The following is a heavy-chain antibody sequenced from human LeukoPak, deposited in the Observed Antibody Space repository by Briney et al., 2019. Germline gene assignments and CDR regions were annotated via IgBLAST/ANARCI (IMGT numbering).Heavy chain of an antibody. CDR3: ARGPGYSSSWYYFDY. Sequence: PSETLSLTCAVYGGSFSGYYWSWLRQPPGKGLEWIGEVNHSGSTNYNPSLKSRVTISVDTSKNQFSLKLSSVTAADTAVYHCARGPGYSSSWYYFDYWGQGTLVTVSS. J-gene: IGHJ4*02. D-gene: IGHD6-13*01. CDR1: GGSFSGYY. CDR2: VNHSGST. V-gene: IGHV4-34*01.